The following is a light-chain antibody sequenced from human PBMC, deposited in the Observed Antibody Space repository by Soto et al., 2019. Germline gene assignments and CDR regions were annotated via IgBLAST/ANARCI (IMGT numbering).Light chain of an antibody. J-gene: IGKJ1*01. CDR3: QQYGSSPQT. CDR1: QTLSVSY. CDR2: GAS. V-gene: IGKV3-20*01. Sequence: EIALTQSPGTLSLSPGERVALFSRASQTLSVSYLAWYRQKPGQAPRLLIYGASTRATGIPDRVSGSGSGTDFTLTISSLEPEECAVYYGQQYGSSPQTFGQGTKVDIK.